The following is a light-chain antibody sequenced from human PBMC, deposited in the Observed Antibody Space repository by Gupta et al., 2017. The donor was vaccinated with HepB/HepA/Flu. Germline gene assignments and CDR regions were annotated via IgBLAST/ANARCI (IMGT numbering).Light chain of an antibody. CDR2: GKN. CDR3: DSRDSSGRHVI. Sequence: SSELSQAPAVSVALGQTVRISCQGDSLRSYYASWYQQRPGQAPILVISGKNNRPSGIPDRFSGSSSGNTASLTITGAQAEDEADYYCDSRDSSGRHVIFGGGTKLTVL. J-gene: IGLJ2*01. CDR1: SLRSYY. V-gene: IGLV3-19*01.